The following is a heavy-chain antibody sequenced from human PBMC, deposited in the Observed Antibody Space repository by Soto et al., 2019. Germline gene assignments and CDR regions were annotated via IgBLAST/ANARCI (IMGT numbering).Heavy chain of an antibody. CDR3: ARGMTTVTTFDY. CDR1: GDSISSYY. Sequence: PSETLSLTCTVSGDSISSYYWSWIRQPPGKGLEWIGYIYYSGNTNYHPSLKSRVTISVDTSKNQFSLKLSSVTAADTALYYCARGMTTVTTFDYWGQGTLVTVSS. J-gene: IGHJ4*02. D-gene: IGHD4-17*01. V-gene: IGHV4-59*08. CDR2: IYYSGNT.